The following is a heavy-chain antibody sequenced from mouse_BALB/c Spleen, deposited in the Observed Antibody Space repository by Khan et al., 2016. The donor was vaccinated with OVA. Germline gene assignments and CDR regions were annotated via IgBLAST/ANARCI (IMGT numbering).Heavy chain of an antibody. J-gene: IGHJ2*01. CDR2: IYPGSGST. CDR1: GYTFTSYW. CDR3: TRGEYDGDD. Sequence: LQQPGSELVRPGASVKLSCKAPGYTFTSYWMHWVKQRPGQGLEWIGNIYPGSGSTNYDEKFKSKATLTVDTSSSTAYMQLSSLTSEDSAVYYCTRGEYDGDDWGQGTTLTVSS. V-gene: IGHV1S22*01. D-gene: IGHD2-14*01.